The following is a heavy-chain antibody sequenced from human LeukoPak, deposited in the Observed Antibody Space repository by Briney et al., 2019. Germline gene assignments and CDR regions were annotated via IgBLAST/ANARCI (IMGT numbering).Heavy chain of an antibody. D-gene: IGHD2-15*01. Sequence: GASVKVSCKASGYTFTRYYMHWVRQAPGQGLEWMGIINPSGGNTNYAQKFQGRVTMTRDMSTSTVYMELSSLRSEDTAVYYCARGGYCSGGSCYSTHYYYYYMDVWGKGTTVTISS. CDR2: INPSGGNT. J-gene: IGHJ6*03. CDR1: GYTFTRYY. CDR3: ARGGYCSGGSCYSTHYYYYYMDV. V-gene: IGHV1-46*01.